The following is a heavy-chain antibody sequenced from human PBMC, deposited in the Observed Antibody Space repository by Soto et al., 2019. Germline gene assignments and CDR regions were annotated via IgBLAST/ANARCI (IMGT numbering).Heavy chain of an antibody. CDR1: GDSISSGGYY. CDR2: IYYSGSS. D-gene: IGHD6-13*01. J-gene: IGHJ4*02. CDR3: ARHSSSWPIFDY. Sequence: SETLSLTCTVSGDSISSGGYYWSWIRQHPGKGLEWIGYIYYSGSSNYNPSLKSRVSISVDTSKNQFSLKLSSVTAADTAVYYCARHSSSWPIFDYWGQGTLVTVSS. V-gene: IGHV4-61*08.